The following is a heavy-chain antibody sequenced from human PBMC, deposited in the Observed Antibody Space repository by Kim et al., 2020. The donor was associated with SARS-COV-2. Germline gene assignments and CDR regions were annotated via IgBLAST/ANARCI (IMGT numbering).Heavy chain of an antibody. Sequence: SETLSLTCAVYGESFSGYSWNWIRQPPGKGLEWIGENKQSGSTNYNPSLESRVSISVDTSKIQFSLKLSSVTAADTALYYCARGRYNMVRGVLGRTNYYYYGMDVWGQGTTVTVSS. CDR1: GESFSGYS. J-gene: IGHJ6*02. CDR3: ARGRYNMVRGVLGRTNYYYYGMDV. V-gene: IGHV4-34*01. CDR2: NKQSGST. D-gene: IGHD3-10*01.